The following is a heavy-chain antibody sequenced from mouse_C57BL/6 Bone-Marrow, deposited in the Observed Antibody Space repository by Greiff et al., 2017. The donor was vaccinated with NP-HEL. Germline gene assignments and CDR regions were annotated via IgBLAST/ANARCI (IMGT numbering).Heavy chain of an antibody. D-gene: IGHD1-1*01. CDR2: IYPGDGDT. V-gene: IGHV1-82*01. Sequence: QVQLKQSGPELVKPGASVKISCKASGYAFSSSWMNWVKQRPGKGLEWIGRIYPGDGDTNYNGKFKGKATLTADKSSSTAYMQLSSLTSEDSAVYFCARRSTTVVNFDVWGTGTTVTVSS. J-gene: IGHJ1*03. CDR1: GYAFSSSW. CDR3: ARRSTTVVNFDV.